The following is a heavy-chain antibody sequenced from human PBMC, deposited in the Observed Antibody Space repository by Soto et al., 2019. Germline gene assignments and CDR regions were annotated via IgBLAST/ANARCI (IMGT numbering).Heavy chain of an antibody. CDR2: INPATGAA. D-gene: IGHD3-3*01. CDR3: AGGGGVGVAGSAAFDM. CDR1: GYPVTAYY. J-gene: IGHJ3*02. Sequence: QLHLVQSGAVVKKPGASVTVSCSASGYPVTAYYMHWVRQAPGRGLEWMGGINPATGAAKYTQTFQGRGNLTRDTATGTGFMELSGLTSGDTALFFFAGGGGVGVAGSAAFDMWGQGTLVTVSS. V-gene: IGHV1-2*02.